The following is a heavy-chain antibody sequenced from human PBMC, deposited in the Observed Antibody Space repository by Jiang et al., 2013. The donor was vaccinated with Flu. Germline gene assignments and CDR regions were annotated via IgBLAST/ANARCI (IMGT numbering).Heavy chain of an antibody. D-gene: IGHD4-17*01. CDR1: GFTFSRYT. J-gene: IGHJ4*02. CDR3: ARAVDYGDSRAFCDY. Sequence: VQLVESGGGLVKPGGSLRLSCAASGFTFSRYTMNWVRQAPGKGLEWVSSISSWSTHIYNADSVRGRFNISRDNAKNSVYLQMDSLRAEDTAVYYCARAVDYGDSRAFCDYWGQGPWSPSPQ. V-gene: IGHV3-21*01. CDR2: ISSWSTHI.